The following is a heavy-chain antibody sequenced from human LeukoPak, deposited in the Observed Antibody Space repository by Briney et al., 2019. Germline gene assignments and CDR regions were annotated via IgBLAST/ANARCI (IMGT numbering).Heavy chain of an antibody. CDR2: ISSSSSYI. J-gene: IGHJ6*03. D-gene: IGHD3-10*01. CDR1: GFTFSSYS. CDR3: ARSIISLHYYYYYYMDV. Sequence: GGSLRLSCAASGFTFSSYSMNWVRQAPGKGLEWVSSISSSSSYIYYADSVKGRFTIARDNAKNSLYLHMNSLRAEDTAVYYCARSIISLHYYYYYYMDVWGKGTTVTVSS. V-gene: IGHV3-21*01.